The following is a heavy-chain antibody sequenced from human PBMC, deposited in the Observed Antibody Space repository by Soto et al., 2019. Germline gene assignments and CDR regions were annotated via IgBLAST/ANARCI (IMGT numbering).Heavy chain of an antibody. CDR1: GFTFSGYS. CDR2: ISSSTGYI. D-gene: IGHD6-13*01. Sequence: GSLRLSCAASGFTFSGYSMNWVRQAPGKGLEWVSSISSSTGYIYYGDSVKGRFTISRDNAMNSLYLQMNSLRAEDTAVYYCARSSLYYFYYMDVWGKGTTVTVSS. J-gene: IGHJ6*03. V-gene: IGHV3-21*01. CDR3: ARSSLYYFYYMDV.